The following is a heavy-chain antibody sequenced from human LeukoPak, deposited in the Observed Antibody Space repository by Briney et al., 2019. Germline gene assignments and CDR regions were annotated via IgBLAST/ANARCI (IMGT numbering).Heavy chain of an antibody. CDR3: PIRITISGVGYYMDV. J-gene: IGHJ6*03. CDR1: AFSFSSYG. CDR2: ISSSGNSK. V-gene: IGHV3-48*01. D-gene: IGHD3-3*01. Sequence: PGASLRLSCAASAFSFSSYGMNWVRQAPGQGLEWISYISSSGNSKYYADSVKGRFTVSRDNVWKSLYLQMDSLRAEDTAVYYCPIRITISGVGYYMDVWGKGTTVTVSS.